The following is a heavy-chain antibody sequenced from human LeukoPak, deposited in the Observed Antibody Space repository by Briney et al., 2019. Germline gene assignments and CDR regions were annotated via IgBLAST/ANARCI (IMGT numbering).Heavy chain of an antibody. CDR3: AKEEYYYDSTTYLRGNYFDY. J-gene: IGHJ4*02. V-gene: IGHV3-23*01. Sequence: QPGGSLRLSCAASGFTFSSYAMSWVRQAPGKGLEWVSAISGSGSSTYYADSVKGRFTISRDNSKNTLYLQMNSLRAEDTAVFYCAKEEYYYDSTTYLRGNYFDYWGQGTLVTVSS. CDR1: GFTFSSYA. CDR2: ISGSGSST. D-gene: IGHD3-22*01.